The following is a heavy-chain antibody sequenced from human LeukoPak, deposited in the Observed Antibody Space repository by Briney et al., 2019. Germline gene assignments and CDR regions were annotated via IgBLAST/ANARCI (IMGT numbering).Heavy chain of an antibody. Sequence: PGRSLTLSCAASRLTFTSYWMHWVRQAPGKGLVWVSRINSDGSSTSYAGSVKGRFTISRDNAKNTLYLQMSSLRAEDTVVYYCARVTPLNWFDPWGQGTLVTVSS. V-gene: IGHV3-74*01. CDR2: INSDGSST. J-gene: IGHJ5*02. CDR1: RLTFTSYW. CDR3: ARVTPLNWFDP.